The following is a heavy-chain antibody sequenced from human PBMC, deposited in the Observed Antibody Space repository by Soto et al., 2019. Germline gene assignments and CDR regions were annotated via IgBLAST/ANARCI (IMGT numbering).Heavy chain of an antibody. D-gene: IGHD2-21*01. CDR2: IIPIFGPA. Sequence: ALVNVSSKASGGTFSIYAISWVLQAPGQGLEWMGGIIPIFGPANYAQKFQRRVTITADESTSAAYMELSSLRSEDTAGYYCARGVWAILIYCDELHGIDGWFQATTVSVSS. CDR3: ARGVWAILIYCDELHGIDG. V-gene: IGHV1-69*13. J-gene: IGHJ6*02. CDR1: GGTFSIYA.